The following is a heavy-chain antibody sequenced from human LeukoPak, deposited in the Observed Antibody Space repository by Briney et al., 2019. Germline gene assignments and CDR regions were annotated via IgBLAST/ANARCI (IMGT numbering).Heavy chain of an antibody. J-gene: IGHJ5*02. D-gene: IGHD6-6*01. Sequence: SETLSLTCAVSGYSISNNNWWGWIRQPPGKGLEWIGEINHSGSTNYNPSLKSRVTISVDTSKNQFSLKLSSVTAADTAVYYCARGYSSSSCFDHWGQGTLVTVSS. V-gene: IGHV4-28*03. CDR2: INHSGST. CDR1: GYSISNNNW. CDR3: ARGYSSSSCFDH.